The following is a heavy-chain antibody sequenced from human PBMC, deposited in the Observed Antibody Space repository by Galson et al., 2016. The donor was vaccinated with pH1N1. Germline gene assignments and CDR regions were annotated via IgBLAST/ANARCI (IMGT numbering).Heavy chain of an antibody. CDR1: GYSFTRYY. CDR2: ITPTDGST. V-gene: IGHV1-46*04. D-gene: IGHD2-21*02. Sequence: SVKVSCKASGYSFTRYYVHWVRQAPGQGLEWMGIITPTDGSTRYAQKSQGRVAMTRDTSTSTVYMELSSLRSEDRAVYYCARDPSYCGGDCYLGGAFDIWGQGTRVTVSA. CDR3: ARDPSYCGGDCYLGGAFDI. J-gene: IGHJ3*02.